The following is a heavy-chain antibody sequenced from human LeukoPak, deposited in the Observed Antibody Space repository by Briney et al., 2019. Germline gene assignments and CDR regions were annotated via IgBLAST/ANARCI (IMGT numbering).Heavy chain of an antibody. Sequence: GGSLRLSCTASGFIFYRFWMAWVRQAPGKGLEWVANIKEDGSQKKYVDSVKGRFTISRDNAKNSLYLQMNSLRDEDTAVYYCAKPRPIGEDLDYWGQGTLVTVSS. D-gene: IGHD3-10*01. CDR3: AKPRPIGEDLDY. CDR2: IKEDGSQK. CDR1: GFIFYRFW. V-gene: IGHV3-7*01. J-gene: IGHJ4*01.